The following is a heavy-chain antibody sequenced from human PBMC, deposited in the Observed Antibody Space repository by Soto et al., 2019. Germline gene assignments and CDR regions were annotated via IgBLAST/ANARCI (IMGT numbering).Heavy chain of an antibody. CDR2: ISGSGGST. J-gene: IGHJ1*01. CDR3: AKDPGEYVVEYFQH. D-gene: IGHD3-10*01. CDR1: GFTFSSYA. Sequence: EVQLLESGGGLVQPGGSLRLSCAASGFTFSSYAMSWVRQAPGKGLEWVSAISGSGGSTYYADSVKGRFTISRDNSKISLYLQMNSLRAEDTAVYYCAKDPGEYVVEYFQHWGQGTLVTVSS. V-gene: IGHV3-23*01.